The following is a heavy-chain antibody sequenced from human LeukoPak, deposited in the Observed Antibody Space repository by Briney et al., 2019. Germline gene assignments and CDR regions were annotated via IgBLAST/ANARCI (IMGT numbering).Heavy chain of an antibody. CDR1: GGTFSSYA. V-gene: IGHV1-69*05. J-gene: IGHJ4*02. CDR3: ARDDGYNLVEGY. Sequence: SVKVSCKASGGTFSSYAISWERQAPGQGLEWMGRIIPIFGTANYAQKFQGRVTITTDESTSTAYMELSSLRSEDTAVYYCARDDGYNLVEGYWGQGTLVTVSS. CDR2: IIPIFGTA. D-gene: IGHD5-24*01.